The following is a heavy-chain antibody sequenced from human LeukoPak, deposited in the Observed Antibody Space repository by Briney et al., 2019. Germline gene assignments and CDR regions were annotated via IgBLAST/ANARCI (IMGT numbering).Heavy chain of an antibody. CDR2: IDPDGSET. CDR1: GFTFSNYL. D-gene: IGHD1-20*01. V-gene: IGHV3-7*01. CDR3: ARIWYFGDNNWRYFDY. Sequence: GGSLRLSCAASGFTFSNYLMSWARQAPGKGLEWVANIDPDGSETQYVGSVKGRFTTSRDNAKNSLYLQMNSLRAEDTAIYYCARIWYFGDNNWRYFDYWGQGTLVTVSS. J-gene: IGHJ4*02.